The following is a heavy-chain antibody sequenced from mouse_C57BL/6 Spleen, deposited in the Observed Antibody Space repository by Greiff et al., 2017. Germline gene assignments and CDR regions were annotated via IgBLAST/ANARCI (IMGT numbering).Heavy chain of an antibody. D-gene: IGHD1-1*02. Sequence: QVHVKQPGAELVKPGASVKMSCKASGYTFTSYWITWVKQRPGQGLEWIGDIYPGSGSTNYNEKFKSKATLTVDTSSSTAYMQLSSLTSEDSAVYYCADMGYAMDYWGQGTSVTVSS. CDR2: IYPGSGST. CDR3: ADMGYAMDY. V-gene: IGHV1-55*01. J-gene: IGHJ4*01. CDR1: GYTFTSYW.